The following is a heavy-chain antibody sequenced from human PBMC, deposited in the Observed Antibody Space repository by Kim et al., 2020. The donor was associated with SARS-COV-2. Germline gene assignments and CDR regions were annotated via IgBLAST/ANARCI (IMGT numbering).Heavy chain of an antibody. J-gene: IGHJ4*02. V-gene: IGHV3-33*06. D-gene: IGHD3-16*01. CDR2: IWYDGSNK. CDR3: AKGNYYDYIWGPTSH. CDR1: GFTFSSYG. Sequence: GGSLRLSCAASGFTFSSYGMHWVRQAPGKGLEWVAVIWYDGSNKYYADSVKGRFTISRDNSKNTLYLQMNSLRAEDTAVYYCAKGNYYDYIWGPTSHWGQGTLVTVSS.